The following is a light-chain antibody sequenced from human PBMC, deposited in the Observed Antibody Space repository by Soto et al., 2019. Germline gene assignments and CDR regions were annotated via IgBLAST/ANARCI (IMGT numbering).Light chain of an antibody. CDR1: SSDVGGYNF. Sequence: QSALTQPPSASGSPGQSVTISCTGASSDVGGYNFVSWYQHHPGKAPRLMIYDVTQRPSGVPDRFSGSKSGNTASLTVSGLQVEDEAYYYCSSYAGSSSPVAFGGGTKLTVL. J-gene: IGLJ2*01. V-gene: IGLV2-8*01. CDR2: DVT. CDR3: SSYAGSSSPVA.